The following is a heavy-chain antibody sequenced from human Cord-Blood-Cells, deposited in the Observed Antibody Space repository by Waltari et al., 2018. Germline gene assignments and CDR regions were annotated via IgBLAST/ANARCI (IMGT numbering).Heavy chain of an antibody. D-gene: IGHD4-17*01. CDR2: IYTSGST. V-gene: IGHV4-4*07. CDR3: ARGGTVDYGDYYWYFDL. J-gene: IGHJ2*01. CDR1: GGSISSYY. Sequence: QVQLQESAPGLGKPSETLSLTCTVSGGSISSYYWRWIRPPAGKGLEWIGRIYTSGSTNYNPSLKSRVTMSVDTSKNQFSLKLSSVTAADTAVYYCARGGTVDYGDYYWYFDLWGRGTLVTVSS.